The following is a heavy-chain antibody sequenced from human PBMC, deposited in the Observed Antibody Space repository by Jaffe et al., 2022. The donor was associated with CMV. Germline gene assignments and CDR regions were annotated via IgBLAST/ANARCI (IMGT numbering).Heavy chain of an antibody. D-gene: IGHD4-17*01. CDR3: ASGKYVDYIIDY. CDR2: INSNSGGT. V-gene: IGHV1-2*02. Sequence: QVQLVQSGAEVKEPGASVKVSCKTSGYTFTGYYIHWVRQAPGQGLEWMGWINSNSGGTKYAQKFQDRVTMTRDTSISTAYMELSSLKSDDTAVYYCASGKYVDYIIDYWGQGTLVNVSS. CDR1: GYTFTGYY. J-gene: IGHJ4*02.